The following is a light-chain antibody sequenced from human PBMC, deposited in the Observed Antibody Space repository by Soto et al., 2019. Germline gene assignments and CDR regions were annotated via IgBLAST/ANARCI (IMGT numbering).Light chain of an antibody. CDR2: GAS. J-gene: IGKJ3*01. CDR3: QQFGSSPGFT. CDR1: QSINSRY. Sequence: EIVLTQSPGTLSLSPGERATLSCRASQSINSRYLAWYQQKPGQAPRLLIYGASSRATGIPDRFSGSGSGTDFTLIIIRLEPEDFSVYYCQQFGSSPGFTFGPGTKVDIK. V-gene: IGKV3-20*01.